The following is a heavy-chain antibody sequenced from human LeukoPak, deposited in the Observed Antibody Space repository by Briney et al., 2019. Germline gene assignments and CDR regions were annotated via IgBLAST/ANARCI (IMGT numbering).Heavy chain of an antibody. CDR3: ARDDKSYGDYVDAFDI. V-gene: IGHV3-48*04. CDR2: ISSSSSTI. CDR1: GFTFSSYS. J-gene: IGHJ3*02. D-gene: IGHD4-17*01. Sequence: PGGSLRLSCAASGFTFSSYSMNWVRQAPGKGLEWVSYISSSSSTIYYADSVKGRFTISRDNAKNSLYLQMNSLRAEDTAVYYCARDDKSYGDYVDAFDIWGQGTMVTVSS.